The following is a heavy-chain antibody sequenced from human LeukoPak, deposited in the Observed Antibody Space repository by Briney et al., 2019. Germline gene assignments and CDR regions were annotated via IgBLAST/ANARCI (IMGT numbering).Heavy chain of an antibody. CDR2: VNPRSGDA. CDR1: GDTFISYN. V-gene: IGHV1-8*01. J-gene: IGHJ4*02. CDR3: ARGVPLGYCTYGVCYPPYYFDY. Sequence: ASVRVSCKASGDTFISYNINWLRQATGQGLEWMGWVNPRSGDAGYLQKFQGRLTITRDSSIDTAYMDLSGLNSEDTAVYYCARGVPLGYCTYGVCYPPYYFDYWGQGTLVTASS. D-gene: IGHD2-8*01.